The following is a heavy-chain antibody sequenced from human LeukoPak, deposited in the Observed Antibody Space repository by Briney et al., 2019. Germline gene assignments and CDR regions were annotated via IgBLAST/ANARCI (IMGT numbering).Heavy chain of an antibody. Sequence: SGGSLRLSCAASGFTFSSYEMNWVRQAPGKGLDWVSYISSSGSTIYYADSVKGRFTISRDNAQNSLYLQMNGLRAEDTAVYYCARDLTSSWYGFDFWGQGTLVTVSS. CDR2: ISSSGSTI. J-gene: IGHJ4*02. CDR3: ARDLTSSWYGFDF. D-gene: IGHD6-13*01. CDR1: GFTFSSYE. V-gene: IGHV3-48*03.